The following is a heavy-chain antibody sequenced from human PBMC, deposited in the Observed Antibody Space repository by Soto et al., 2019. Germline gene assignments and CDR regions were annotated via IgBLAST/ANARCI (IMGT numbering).Heavy chain of an antibody. V-gene: IGHV4-30-2*06. J-gene: IGHJ4*02. CDR1: GASISYGGFS. CDR3: ARGGGYDSFDY. Sequence: QLQLQESGSGVVKASETLSLTCTVSGASISYGGFSWSWIRQSPGKGLEWIGYISHLENTYLHPSFKSRLTMSIDRTRNQFSLKLSSVTAADMAVYYCARGGGYDSFDYWGQGVLVTVSS. CDR2: ISHLENT. D-gene: IGHD5-12*01.